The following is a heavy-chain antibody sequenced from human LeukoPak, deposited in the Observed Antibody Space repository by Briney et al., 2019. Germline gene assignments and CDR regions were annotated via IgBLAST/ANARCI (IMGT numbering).Heavy chain of an antibody. CDR3: ARGPPGRFLEWLWTYYMDV. CDR1: GFTVSSNY. Sequence: PGGSLRLSCAASGFTVSSNYMSWVRQAPGQGLEWVSVIDSGGSTYYADSVKGRFTISRDNSKNTLYLQMNSLRAEDTAVYYCARGPPGRFLEWLWTYYMDVWGKGTTVTVSS. CDR2: IDSGGST. J-gene: IGHJ6*03. D-gene: IGHD3-3*01. V-gene: IGHV3-53*01.